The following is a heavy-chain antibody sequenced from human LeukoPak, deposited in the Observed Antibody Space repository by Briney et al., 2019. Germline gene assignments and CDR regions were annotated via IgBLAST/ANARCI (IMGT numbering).Heavy chain of an antibody. J-gene: IGHJ6*02. Sequence: GRSLRLSCAASGFTFSSYGMHWVRQAPGKGLEWVAVISYDGSNKYYADSVKGRFTISRDNSKNTLYLQMNSLRAEDTAVYYCAKDSSVLYYYYGRDVWGQGTTVTVSS. V-gene: IGHV3-30*18. CDR2: ISYDGSNK. CDR1: GFTFSSYG. D-gene: IGHD1-1*01. CDR3: AKDSSVLYYYYGRDV.